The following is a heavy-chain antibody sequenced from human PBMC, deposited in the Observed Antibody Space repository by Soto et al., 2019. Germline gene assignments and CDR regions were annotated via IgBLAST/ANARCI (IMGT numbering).Heavy chain of an antibody. J-gene: IGHJ4*02. CDR2: IYDGGST. CDR3: TRGPSGDKVDY. CDR1: GDSISTVYYC. Sequence: QVQLQESGPGLVKPSETLSLTCTVSGDSISTVYYCWSWIRQSPDKGLEWIGHIYDGGSTYSNPSRQXRXAXSXHTSKNQFSLKLNSVIAADTAVYYCTRGPSGDKVDYWGQGTLVTVSS. V-gene: IGHV4-30-4*01. D-gene: IGHD7-27*01.